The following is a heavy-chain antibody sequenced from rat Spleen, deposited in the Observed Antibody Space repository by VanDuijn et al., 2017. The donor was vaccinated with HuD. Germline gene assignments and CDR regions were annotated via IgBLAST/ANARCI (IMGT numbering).Heavy chain of an antibody. J-gene: IGHJ4*01. D-gene: IGHD1-2*01. CDR1: GFTLSDYY. Sequence: EVQLVESGGGLVQPGRSLKLSCAASGFTLSDYYMAWVRQAPTKGLEWVATINYDGSSTYYRDSVKGRFTISRDNAKSTLYLQMDSLKSEDTATYYCARPCSRRYVMDAWGQGASVTVSS. CDR3: ARPCSRRYVMDA. V-gene: IGHV5-29*01. CDR2: INYDGSST.